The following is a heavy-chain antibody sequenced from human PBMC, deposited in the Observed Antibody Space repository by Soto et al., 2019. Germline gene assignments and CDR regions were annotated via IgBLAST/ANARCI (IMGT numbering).Heavy chain of an antibody. D-gene: IGHD6-19*01. CDR3: ARHEWYSSGLFDD. CDR1: GGSISSYY. Sequence: SETLSLTCTVSGGSISSYYWSWIRQPPGKGLEWIGYIYYSGSTNYNPSLKSRVTISVDTSKNQFSLKLSSVTAADTAVYYCARHEWYSSGLFDDWGQGTLVTVSS. CDR2: IYYSGST. V-gene: IGHV4-59*08. J-gene: IGHJ4*02.